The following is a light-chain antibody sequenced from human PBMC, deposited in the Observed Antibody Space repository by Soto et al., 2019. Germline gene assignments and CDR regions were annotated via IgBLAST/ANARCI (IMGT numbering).Light chain of an antibody. CDR1: RRDVGGYNY. Sequence: QSVLTQPASVSGSPGQSITISCTGTRRDVGGYNYVSWYQQYPGKSPKLLIYEVTHRPSGVSNRFSGSKSGNTASLTISGLQAEDEADYYCSSYTISNTLYVFGTGTKVTVL. V-gene: IGLV2-14*01. CDR3: SSYTISNTLYV. J-gene: IGLJ1*01. CDR2: EVT.